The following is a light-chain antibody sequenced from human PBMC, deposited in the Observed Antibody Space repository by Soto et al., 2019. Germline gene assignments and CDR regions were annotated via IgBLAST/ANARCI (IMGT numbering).Light chain of an antibody. J-gene: IGKJ2*01. CDR2: DAS. Sequence: DIQMTQSPSTLSASVGDRVTITCRASQSISSWLAWYQQKPGKAPKLLIYDASSLESGVPSRFSDSGSRTEFTLTISSLQPDDFATYYCQQYNSYPYTFGQGTKLEIK. CDR1: QSISSW. V-gene: IGKV1-5*01. CDR3: QQYNSYPYT.